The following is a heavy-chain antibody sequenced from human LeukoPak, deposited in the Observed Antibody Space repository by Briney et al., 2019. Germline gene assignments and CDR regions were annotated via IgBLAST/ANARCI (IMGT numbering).Heavy chain of an antibody. CDR2: MNPNSGNT. CDR1: GYTFTSYD. Sequence: GASVKVSCKASGYTFTSYDINWVRQATGQGLGWMGWMNPNSGNTGYAQKFQGRVTMTRDTSTSTVYMELSSLRSEDTAAYYCARDGDYGDGSFDYWGQGTLVTVSS. J-gene: IGHJ4*02. V-gene: IGHV1-8*01. D-gene: IGHD4-17*01. CDR3: ARDGDYGDGSFDY.